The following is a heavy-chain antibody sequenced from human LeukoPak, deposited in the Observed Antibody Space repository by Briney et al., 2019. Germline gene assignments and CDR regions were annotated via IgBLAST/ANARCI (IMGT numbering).Heavy chain of an antibody. CDR1: GDSVSSNSAA. Sequence: SQTLSLTCAISGDSVSSNSAAWNWIRQSPSRGLEWLGRTYYRSKWYNDYAVSVKSRITINPDTSKNQFSLQLNSVTPEDTAVYYCARDRFGYSSGWFRGPGYYFDYWGQGTLVTVSS. J-gene: IGHJ4*02. CDR2: TYYRSKWYN. D-gene: IGHD6-19*01. V-gene: IGHV6-1*01. CDR3: ARDRFGYSSGWFRGPGYYFDY.